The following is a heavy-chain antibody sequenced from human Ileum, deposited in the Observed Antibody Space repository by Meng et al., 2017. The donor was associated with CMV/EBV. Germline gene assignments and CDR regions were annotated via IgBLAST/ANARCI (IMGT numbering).Heavy chain of an antibody. V-gene: IGHV3-30-3*01. CDR3: ARGGGYYPIDY. D-gene: IGHD3-22*01. J-gene: IGHJ4*02. CDR1: GFTFSIYA. Sequence: GGSLRLSCAASGFTFSIYAMHWVRQAPGKGLEWVAVISHDGSNKYYADSVKGRFTISRDNSKNTLYLQMNSLRAGDTALYYCARGGGYYPIDYWGQGTLVTVSS. CDR2: ISHDGSNK.